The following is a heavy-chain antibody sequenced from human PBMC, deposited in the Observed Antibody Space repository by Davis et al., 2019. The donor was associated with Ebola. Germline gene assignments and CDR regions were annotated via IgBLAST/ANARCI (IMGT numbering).Heavy chain of an antibody. V-gene: IGHV1-46*01. Sequence: ASVKVSCKASGYTFTDYLMHWVRQAPGQGLEWMGLINPSIGNTSLAQKFQGRVTLTRDTSTSTVHMDLSSLNSEDTAIYYCASGEFVDFWGQGTLLTVSS. CDR2: INPSIGNT. CDR3: ASGEFVDF. J-gene: IGHJ4*02. D-gene: IGHD3-10*01. CDR1: GYTFTDYL.